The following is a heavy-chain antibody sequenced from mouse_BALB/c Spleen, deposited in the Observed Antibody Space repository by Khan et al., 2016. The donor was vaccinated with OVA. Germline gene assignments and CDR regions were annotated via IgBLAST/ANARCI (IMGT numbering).Heavy chain of an antibody. CDR2: IYPGDGDT. D-gene: IGHD2-1*01. CDR1: GYTFTSYW. V-gene: IGHV1-87*01. J-gene: IGHJ2*01. Sequence: VQLQESGAELARPGASVKLSCKASGYTFTSYWMQWVKQRPGQGLEWIGAIYPGDGDTRYTQKFKGKATLTADKSYSTAYMQLSSLASEDSAVYYCARAPLLSDFDYWGQGTTLTVSS. CDR3: ARAPLLSDFDY.